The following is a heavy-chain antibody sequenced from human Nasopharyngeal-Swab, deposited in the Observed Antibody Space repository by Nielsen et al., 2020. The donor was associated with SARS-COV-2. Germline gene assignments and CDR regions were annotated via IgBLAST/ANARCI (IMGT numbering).Heavy chain of an antibody. CDR2: IKQDGSVT. V-gene: IGHV3-7*01. D-gene: IGHD3-9*01. Sequence: GGSLRLSCAASGFTFSSYAMTWVRQAPGKGLEWVANIKQDGSVTYYVDSVKGRFTISRDNAENSLYLQMNSLRAEDTAVYYCARDQVPHVLLYFGHMDVWGQGTTVTVSS. CDR3: ARDQVPHVLLYFGHMDV. J-gene: IGHJ6*02. CDR1: GFTFSSYA.